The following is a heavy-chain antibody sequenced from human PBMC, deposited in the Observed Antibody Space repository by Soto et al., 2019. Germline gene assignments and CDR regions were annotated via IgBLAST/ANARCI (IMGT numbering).Heavy chain of an antibody. CDR3: ARDPSYYDSSGYSFDY. Sequence: QVQVVQSGDEVKKPGASVKVSCKASVYTFSSYGISWVRQARGQGLEWMGWSSDYNGNTNYAQKLQGRVTMTTDTSTSTAYMELRSLRADDTAVYYCARDPSYYDSSGYSFDYWGQGTLVTVSS. D-gene: IGHD3-22*01. J-gene: IGHJ4*02. CDR1: VYTFSSYG. V-gene: IGHV1-18*01. CDR2: SSDYNGNT.